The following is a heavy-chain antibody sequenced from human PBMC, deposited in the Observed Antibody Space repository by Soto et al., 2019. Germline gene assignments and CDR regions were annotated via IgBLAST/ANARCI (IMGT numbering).Heavy chain of an antibody. CDR1: GFIFSNFA. CDR3: VTAVRTRLDN. Sequence: GSLRLSCAASGFIFSNFALYWVRRAPGKGLEWVSSIRQSGDRSSYADSAKGRFTISRDNSKNTLYLQMNGLRLDDTAVYYCVTAVRTRLDNWGPGTLVTVSS. J-gene: IGHJ4*02. CDR2: IRQSGDRS. V-gene: IGHV3-23*01. D-gene: IGHD3-10*01.